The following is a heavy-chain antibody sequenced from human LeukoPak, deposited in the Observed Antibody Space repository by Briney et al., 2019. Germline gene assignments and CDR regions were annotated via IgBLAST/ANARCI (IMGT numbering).Heavy chain of an antibody. CDR2: ISSTSNYI. J-gene: IGHJ5*02. V-gene: IGHV3-21*01. D-gene: IGHD3-3*01. Sequence: GGSLRLSCVASGFTFSSYDMNWVRQAPGKGLEWVSSISSTSNYINYADSVKGRFTISRDNAKSSLYIQMNSLRVDDTAVYYCARTVFGAYNWFDPWGQGALVTVTS. CDR3: ARTVFGAYNWFDP. CDR1: GFTFSSYD.